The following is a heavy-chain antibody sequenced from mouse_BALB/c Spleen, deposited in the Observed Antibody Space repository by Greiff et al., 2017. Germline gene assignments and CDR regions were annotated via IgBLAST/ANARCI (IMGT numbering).Heavy chain of an antibody. CDR1: GFTFSSYA. V-gene: IGHV5-9-3*01. J-gene: IGHJ1*01. CDR3: ARHKGGV. CDR2: ISSGGSYT. Sequence: EVQRVESGGGLVKPGGSLKLSCAASGFTFSSYAMSWVRQTPEKRLEWVATISSGGSYTYYPDSVKGRFTISRDNAKNTLYLQMSSLKSEDTAMYYCARHKGGVWGAGTTVTVSS.